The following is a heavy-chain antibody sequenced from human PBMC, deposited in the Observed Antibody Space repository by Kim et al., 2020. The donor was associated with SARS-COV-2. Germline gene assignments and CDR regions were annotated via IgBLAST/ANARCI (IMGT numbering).Heavy chain of an antibody. D-gene: IGHD6-13*01. J-gene: IGHJ4*03. CDR1: GGTFSSYA. CDR3: ASEMGRDSSSWAGYFDY. V-gene: IGHV1-69*04. CDR2: IIPILGIA. Sequence: SVKVSCQASGGTFSSYAISWVRQAPGQGLEWMGRIIPILGIANYAQKFQGRVTITADKSTSTAYMELSSLRSEDTAVYYCASEMGRDSSSWAGYFDYWG.